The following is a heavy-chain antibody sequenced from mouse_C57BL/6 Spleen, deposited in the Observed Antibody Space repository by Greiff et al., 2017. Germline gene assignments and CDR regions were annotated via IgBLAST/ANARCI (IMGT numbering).Heavy chain of an antibody. CDR3: AREKDYYYGSSYGYFDV. CDR2: ISDGGSYT. V-gene: IGHV5-4*01. Sequence: EVMLVESGGGLVKPGGSLTLSCAASGFTFSSYAMSWVRQTPEKRLEWVATISDGGSYTYYPDNVKGRFTISRDNAKNNLYLQMSHLKSEDTAMYYCAREKDYYYGSSYGYFDVWGTGTTVTVSS. D-gene: IGHD1-1*01. CDR1: GFTFSSYA. J-gene: IGHJ1*03.